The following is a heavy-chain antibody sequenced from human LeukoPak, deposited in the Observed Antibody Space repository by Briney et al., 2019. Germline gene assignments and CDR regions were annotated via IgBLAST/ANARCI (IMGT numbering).Heavy chain of an antibody. CDR1: GFSLSTSGVR. J-gene: IGHJ4*02. V-gene: IGHV2-70*04. D-gene: IGHD5-24*01. Sequence: SAPALLKPTPTLTLTCTFSGFSLSTSGVRVSWIRQPPGKALEWLAPIDWDDDKFYSTSLKTRLTISKDTSKNQVVLTMTNMDPVDTATYYCARMGNGYNLAFDYWGQGTLVTVSS. CDR2: IDWDDDK. CDR3: ARMGNGYNLAFDY.